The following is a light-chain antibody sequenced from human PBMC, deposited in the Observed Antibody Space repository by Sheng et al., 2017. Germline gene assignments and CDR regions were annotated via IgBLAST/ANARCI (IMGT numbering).Light chain of an antibody. Sequence: QTVVTQEPSFSVSPGGTVTLTCGLSSGSVSTTYYPSWYQQTPGQPPRTLIYTTNTRSSGVPDRFSGSIVGNKAALTITGAQADDESDYYCVLYMGSGISVFGTGTKVTVL. V-gene: IGLV8-61*01. J-gene: IGLJ1*01. CDR1: SGSVSTTYY. CDR3: VLYMGSGISV. CDR2: TTN.